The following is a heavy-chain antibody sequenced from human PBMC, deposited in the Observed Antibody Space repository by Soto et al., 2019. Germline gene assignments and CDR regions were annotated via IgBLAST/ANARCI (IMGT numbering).Heavy chain of an antibody. Sequence: SETLCLTCTVCVGSISSYYWSWILQPPGKGLEWIGHIYYTGSTNYNPSLKSRVTISVDTSKNQFSLKLSSVTAADTAVYYCARQGDYSYYSYMDVWGKGTTVTVSS. J-gene: IGHJ6*03. CDR3: ARQGDYSYYSYMDV. V-gene: IGHV4-59*08. CDR2: IYYTGST. CDR1: VGSISSYY.